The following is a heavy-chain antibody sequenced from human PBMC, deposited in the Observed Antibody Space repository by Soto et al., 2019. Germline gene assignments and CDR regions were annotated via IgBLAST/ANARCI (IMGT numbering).Heavy chain of an antibody. V-gene: IGHV4-59*01. CDR2: IYYNGNT. CDR3: TSANLYSES. D-gene: IGHD3-16*01. J-gene: IGHJ5*02. Sequence: SETLSLTCTVSDGSIRNDYWIWIRQPPGKGLEWIGYIYYNGNTNYNPSLKSRVTMSVDTSKNQISLKLSSVTSAYTAVYYSTSANLYSESWGQGKLVTVSS. CDR1: DGSIRNDY.